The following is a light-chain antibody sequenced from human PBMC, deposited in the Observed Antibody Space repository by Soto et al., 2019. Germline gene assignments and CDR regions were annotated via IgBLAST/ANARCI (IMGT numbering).Light chain of an antibody. Sequence: EIVMTQSPDTLSVSPGERATLSCRASQNVGSNVAWYQQRPGQAHRLLIPGTSTRAADIPVRFSGSVSGTEFTLTINILQPEDFVISYYQQYNNWPPMSTFGQGTKLEMK. CDR3: QQYNNWPPMST. V-gene: IGKV3-15*01. J-gene: IGKJ2*01. CDR2: GTS. CDR1: QNVGSN.